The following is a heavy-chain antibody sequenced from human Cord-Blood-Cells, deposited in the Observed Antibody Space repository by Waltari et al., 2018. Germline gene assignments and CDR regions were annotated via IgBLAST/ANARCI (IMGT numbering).Heavy chain of an antibody. D-gene: IGHD3-10*01. V-gene: IGHV3-53*01. Sequence: EVQLVESGGGLIEPGGSLRLSCAASGFTVSSNYMSWVRQAPRQGLEWVSVIYSGGSTYYADSVKGRFTISRDNSKNTLYLQMNSLRAEDTAVYYCARDTGYGSGSYDYWGQGTLVTVSS. CDR2: IYSGGST. CDR1: GFTVSSNY. J-gene: IGHJ4*02. CDR3: ARDTGYGSGSYDY.